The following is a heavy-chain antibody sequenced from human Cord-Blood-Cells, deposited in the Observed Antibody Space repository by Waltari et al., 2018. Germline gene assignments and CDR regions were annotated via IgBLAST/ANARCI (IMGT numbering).Heavy chain of an antibody. Sequence: EVQLVESGGGLVQPGGSLRLSCAASGFTVSSNYMSWVRQAPGKGLEWVSVIYSGGSTSYADSVKGRFTISRHNSKNTLYLQMNSLRAEDTAVYYCARTISRYFDYWGQGTLVTVSS. CDR3: ARTISRYFDY. J-gene: IGHJ4*02. D-gene: IGHD3-9*01. CDR2: IYSGGST. CDR1: GFTVSSNY. V-gene: IGHV3-53*04.